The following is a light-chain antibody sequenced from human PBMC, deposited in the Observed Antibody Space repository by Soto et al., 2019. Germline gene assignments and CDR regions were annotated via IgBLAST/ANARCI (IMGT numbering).Light chain of an antibody. J-gene: IGLJ1*01. Sequence: QSVLTQLPSASGTPGQRVTISCSGGSSNIGSNTVNWCQQLPGTAPKLLIYSENHRPSGVPDRFSGSKSGTSASLAIGGLQSEDEGAYYCAAWDDSLNGYVFGIGTKVTVL. CDR1: SSNIGSNT. CDR2: SEN. V-gene: IGLV1-44*01. CDR3: AAWDDSLNGYV.